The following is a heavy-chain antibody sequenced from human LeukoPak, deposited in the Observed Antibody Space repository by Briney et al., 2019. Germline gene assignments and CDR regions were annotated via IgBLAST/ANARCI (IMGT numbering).Heavy chain of an antibody. Sequence: GESLKISCKGSGYSFTSYWIGWVRQMPGKGLEWMGIIYPGDSDTRYSPSFQGHVTISADKSISTAYLQWSSLKASDTAMYYCARPALIRGVIGWFDPWGQGTLVAVSS. V-gene: IGHV5-51*01. J-gene: IGHJ5*02. CDR1: GYSFTSYW. CDR2: IYPGDSDT. D-gene: IGHD3-10*01. CDR3: ARPALIRGVIGWFDP.